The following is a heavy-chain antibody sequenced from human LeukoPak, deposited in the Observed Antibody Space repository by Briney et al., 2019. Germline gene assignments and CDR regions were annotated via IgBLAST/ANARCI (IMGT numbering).Heavy chain of an antibody. Sequence: SETLSLTCTVSGGSISSSTYYWGWIRQPPGKGLEWIGSIFSRGTTYSNSSLKSRVTISVDTFQSHFSLDLSSVTAADTAVYYCARQVRDSSGYVDYWGQGTLVTVSS. J-gene: IGHJ4*02. CDR3: ARQVRDSSGYVDY. CDR2: IFSRGTT. D-gene: IGHD3-22*01. V-gene: IGHV4-39*01. CDR1: GGSISSSTYY.